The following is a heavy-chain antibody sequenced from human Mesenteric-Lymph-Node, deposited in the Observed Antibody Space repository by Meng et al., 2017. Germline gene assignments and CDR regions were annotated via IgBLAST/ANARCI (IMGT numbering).Heavy chain of an antibody. V-gene: IGHV3-66*01. CDR1: GFTVDSNY. CDR2: MYSGGRT. CDR3: ARDLWFDP. Sequence: EVHLVESGGGLVQPGGSLRLSCAASGFTVDSNYMNWVRQAPGKGLEWVSVMYSGGRTFYADSVKGRFTISRDNSKNTLYLQMYSLRVEDTAVYYCARDLWFDPWGQGILVTVSS. J-gene: IGHJ5*02.